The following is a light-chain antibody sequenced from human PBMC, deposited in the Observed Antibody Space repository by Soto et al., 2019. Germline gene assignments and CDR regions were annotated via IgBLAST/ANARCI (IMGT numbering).Light chain of an antibody. CDR3: QHFGGPPPSWR. Sequence: ETVLTQSPGTLSLSPGERATLSCRASQSVSSNYLAWYQQKPGQAPRLLMYGASTRATGIPDRFSGSGSGTNFPLPTKSLGHEDFAVYYCQHFGGPPPSWRSGQEPKVKIK. V-gene: IGKV3-20*01. J-gene: IGKJ1*01. CDR2: GAS. CDR1: QSVSSNY.